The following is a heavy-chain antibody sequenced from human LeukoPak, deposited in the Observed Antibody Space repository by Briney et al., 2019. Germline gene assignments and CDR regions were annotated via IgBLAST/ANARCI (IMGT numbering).Heavy chain of an antibody. CDR3: ALMGVNYYYYGMDV. Sequence: ASVKVSCKASGYTFTSYGISWVGQAPGQGLEWMGWISAYNGNTNYAQKLQGRVTMTTDTSTSTAYMELRSLRSDDTAVYYCALMGVNYYYYGMDVWGKGTTVTVSS. CDR1: GYTFTSYG. D-gene: IGHD2-21*01. V-gene: IGHV1-18*04. J-gene: IGHJ6*04. CDR2: ISAYNGNT.